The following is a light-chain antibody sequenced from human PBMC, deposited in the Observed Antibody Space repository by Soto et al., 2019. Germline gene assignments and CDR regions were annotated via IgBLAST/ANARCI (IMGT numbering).Light chain of an antibody. CDR1: QSVSSN. Sequence: EIVLTQSPATLSVSPGERATLSCRASQSVSSNLAWYQQKPGQAPRLLINGTSTRATGIPARFSGSGSGTEFTLTISSLQSEDFAIYYCQQYYNWHPWTFGQGTKVVVK. J-gene: IGKJ1*01. V-gene: IGKV3-15*01. CDR2: GTS. CDR3: QQYYNWHPWT.